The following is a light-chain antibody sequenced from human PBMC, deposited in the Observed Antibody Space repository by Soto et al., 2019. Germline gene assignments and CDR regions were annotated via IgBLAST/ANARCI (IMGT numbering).Light chain of an antibody. Sequence: QSALTQPASVSESPGQSITISCTGTSSDVGRYDYVSWYQQHPGTAPKLIIFEVGLRPSGISNRFSGSKSGNTASLTISGLQPEDEAHYYCSSYAGSDTYLLFGGGTKLTVL. CDR3: SSYAGSDTYLL. CDR1: SSDVGRYDY. V-gene: IGLV2-14*01. J-gene: IGLJ2*01. CDR2: EVG.